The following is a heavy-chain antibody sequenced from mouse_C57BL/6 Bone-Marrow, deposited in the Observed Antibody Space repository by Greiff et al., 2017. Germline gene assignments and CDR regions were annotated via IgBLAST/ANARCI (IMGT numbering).Heavy chain of an antibody. V-gene: IGHV1-64*01. CDR2: IYPTDGST. Sequence: VQLQQPGAELVKPGASVKLSCKASGYTFTSYWMHWVKQRPGQGLEWIGKIYPTDGSTNYNEKFKSKATLTVDKSSSTAYMQLSSLTSEDSAVYYGGDNGGWFAYWGQGTLVTVSA. J-gene: IGHJ3*01. CDR3: GDNGGWFAY. D-gene: IGHD1-1*01. CDR1: GYTFTSYW.